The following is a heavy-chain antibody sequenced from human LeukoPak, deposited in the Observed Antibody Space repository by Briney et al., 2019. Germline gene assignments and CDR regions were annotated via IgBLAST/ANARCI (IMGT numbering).Heavy chain of an antibody. CDR1: GGSISSGGYY. Sequence: SETLSLTCTVSGGSISSGGYYWSWIRQRPGKGLEWIGYIYYSGSTYYNPSLMSRVTISVDTSKNQFSLKLSSVTAADTAVYYCARDSPSYGMDVWGQGTTVTVSS. J-gene: IGHJ6*02. CDR2: IYYSGST. V-gene: IGHV4-31*03. CDR3: ARDSPSYGMDV.